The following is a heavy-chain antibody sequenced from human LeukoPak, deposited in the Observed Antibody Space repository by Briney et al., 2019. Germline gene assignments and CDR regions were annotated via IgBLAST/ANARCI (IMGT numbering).Heavy chain of an antibody. CDR2: ISGSGGST. CDR1: GFAFSSYA. D-gene: IGHD1-26*01. Sequence: GGSLRLSCAASGFAFSSYAMSWVRQAPGKGLEWVSAISGSGGSTYYADSVKGRFTFSRDNSKNTLYLQMNSLRAEDTAVYYCAKREWELGNWFDPWGQGTLVTVSS. J-gene: IGHJ5*02. CDR3: AKREWELGNWFDP. V-gene: IGHV3-23*01.